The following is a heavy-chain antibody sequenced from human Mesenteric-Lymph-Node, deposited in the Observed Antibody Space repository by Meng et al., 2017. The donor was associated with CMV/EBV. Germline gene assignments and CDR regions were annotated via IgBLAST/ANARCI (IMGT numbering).Heavy chain of an antibody. V-gene: IGHV3-7*01. CDR3: ARGEYDFWSGYQAIDY. CDR1: GFTFNTYW. D-gene: IGHD3-3*01. CDR2: IKQDGSEK. Sequence: GGSLRLSCVASGFTFNTYWMSWVRQAPGKGLEWVANIKQDGSEKYYVGSVKGRFTISRDNAKNSLYLQMNSLRAEDTAVYYCARGEYDFWSGYQAIDYWGQGTLVTVSS. J-gene: IGHJ4*02.